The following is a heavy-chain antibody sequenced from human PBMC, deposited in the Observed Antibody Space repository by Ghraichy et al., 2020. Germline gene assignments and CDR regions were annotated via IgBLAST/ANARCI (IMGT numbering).Heavy chain of an antibody. CDR2: IIPILGIA. D-gene: IGHD3-22*01. Sequence: SVKVSCKASGGTFSNYAISWGRQAPGQGLEWKGRIIPILGIAHYAQNFQGRVTITADKSTSTAYMELSSLRSEDTAVYYCARDRTYDRSGARAYGLDVWGQGTTVTVSS. CDR3: ARDRTYDRSGARAYGLDV. V-gene: IGHV1-69*04. CDR1: GGTFSNYA. J-gene: IGHJ6*02.